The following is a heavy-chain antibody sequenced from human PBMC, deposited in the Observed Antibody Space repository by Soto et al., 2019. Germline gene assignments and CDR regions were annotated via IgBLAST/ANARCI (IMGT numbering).Heavy chain of an antibody. CDR3: ARASRITIFGVVSNYYYGMDV. CDR2: IIPIFGTA. J-gene: IGHJ6*02. CDR1: GGTFSSYA. D-gene: IGHD3-3*01. V-gene: IGHV1-69*01. Sequence: QVQLVQSGAEVKKPGSSVKVSCKASGGTFSSYAISWVRQAPGQGLEWMGGIIPIFGTANYAQKFQGRVTITADESTNTAYMELSSLRSEDTAVYYCARASRITIFGVVSNYYYGMDVWGQGTTVTVSS.